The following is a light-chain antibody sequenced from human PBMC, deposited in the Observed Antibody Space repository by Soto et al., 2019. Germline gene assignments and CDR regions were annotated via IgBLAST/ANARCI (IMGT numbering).Light chain of an antibody. CDR3: CSYAGSTTEV. Sequence: QSALTQPHSVSGSPGQSVAISCSGTSSDVGGYNYVSWYQQHPGKAPKLIIFDVNKRPSGVPDRFSGSKSGNTASLTISGLQAEDEADYYCCSYAGSTTEVFGTGTKVTVL. J-gene: IGLJ1*01. V-gene: IGLV2-11*01. CDR2: DVN. CDR1: SSDVGGYNY.